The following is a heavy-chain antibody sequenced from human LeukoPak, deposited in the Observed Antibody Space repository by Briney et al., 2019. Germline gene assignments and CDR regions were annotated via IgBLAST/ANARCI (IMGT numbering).Heavy chain of an antibody. CDR1: GGSFSGYY. V-gene: IGHV4-34*01. CDR2: INHSGST. J-gene: IGHJ5*02. D-gene: IGHD6-13*01. CDR3: ARGNLCSSSWYAH. Sequence: PSETLSLTCAVYGGSFSGYYWSWIRQPPGKGLEWIGEINHSGSTNYNPSLKSRVTISVDTSKNQFSLKLSSVTAADTAVYYCARGNLCSSSWYAHWGQGTLVTVSS.